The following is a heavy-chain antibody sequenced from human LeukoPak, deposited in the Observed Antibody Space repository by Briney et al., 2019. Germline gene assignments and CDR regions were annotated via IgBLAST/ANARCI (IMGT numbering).Heavy chain of an antibody. CDR3: ARDRNDFWSGYPITNWFDP. Sequence: ASVKVSCKASGYTFTSNYIHWVRQAPGQGLEWMGMIYPRDGSTSYAQKFQGRVTMTRDTSTSTVYMELSSLRSEDTAVYYCARDRNDFWSGYPITNWFDPWGQGTLVTVSS. CDR2: IYPRDGST. V-gene: IGHV1-46*01. CDR1: GYTFTSNY. D-gene: IGHD3-3*01. J-gene: IGHJ5*02.